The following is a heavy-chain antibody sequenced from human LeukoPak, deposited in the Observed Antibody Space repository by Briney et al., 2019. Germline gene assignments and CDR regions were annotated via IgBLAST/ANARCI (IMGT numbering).Heavy chain of an antibody. CDR3: ARDWELRWSQGGLDY. D-gene: IGHD3-10*01. V-gene: IGHV1-2*02. J-gene: IGHJ4*02. CDR2: INAESGET. Sequence: GASVKVSCKASGYTFSGHYIHWIRQAPGQGLEWMGWINAESGETKYAQKFQGRVTMTRDTSISTAYIELRGLRFDDTATYYCARDWELRWSQGGLDYWGQGTLLAVSS. CDR1: GYTFSGHY.